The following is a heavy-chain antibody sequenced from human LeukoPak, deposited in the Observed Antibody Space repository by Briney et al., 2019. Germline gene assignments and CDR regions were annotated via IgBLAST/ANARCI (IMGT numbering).Heavy chain of an antibody. Sequence: GGSLRLSCAASGFTFSSYAMSWVRQAPGKGLEWVSGISGSGGSTDYADSLKGRFTISRDNSKNTLYLQMNSLRAEDTAVYYCARATTGGRNYYDSSGYYPLDYYYYMDVWGKGTTVTISS. CDR3: ARATTGGRNYYDSSGYYPLDYYYYMDV. V-gene: IGHV3-23*01. CDR2: ISGSGGST. J-gene: IGHJ6*03. CDR1: GFTFSSYA. D-gene: IGHD3-22*01.